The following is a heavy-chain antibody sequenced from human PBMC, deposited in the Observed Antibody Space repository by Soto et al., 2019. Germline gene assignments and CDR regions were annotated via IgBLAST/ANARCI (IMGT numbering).Heavy chain of an antibody. D-gene: IGHD2-15*01. CDR2: IKNKADGGPT. J-gene: IGHJ3*02. V-gene: IGHV3-15*01. CDR3: TTDVREGGHDAFDI. Sequence: ESGGGLVKPGGSLRLSCAASGFTFSNAWMSWVRQAPGKGLEWVGRIKNKADGGPTDYAAPVKGRFTISRDDSKNTLYLQMNSLKTEDTAVYYCTTDVREGGHDAFDIWGPGTMVTVSS. CDR1: GFTFSNAW.